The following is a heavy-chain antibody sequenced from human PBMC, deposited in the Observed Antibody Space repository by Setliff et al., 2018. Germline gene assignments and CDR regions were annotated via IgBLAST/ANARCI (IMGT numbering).Heavy chain of an antibody. CDR1: GGSISSSSYY. J-gene: IGHJ4*02. V-gene: IGHV4-39*06. CDR3: ARERMYYNFWSGYSDY. CDR2: IYYSGST. D-gene: IGHD3-3*01. Sequence: SETLSLTCTVSGGSISSSSYYWGWIRQPPGKGLEWIGSIYYSGSTYYNPSRKSRVTISVDTSKNQFPLKLSSVTAADTAVYYCARERMYYNFWSGYSDYWGQGTLVTVSS.